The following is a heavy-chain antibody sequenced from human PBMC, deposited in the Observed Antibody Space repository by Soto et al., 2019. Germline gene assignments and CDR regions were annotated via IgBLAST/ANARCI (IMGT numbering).Heavy chain of an antibody. CDR1: GYTFTSYG. Sequence: ASVTVSCKASGYTFTSYGISCVRQAPGQGDAWMGWNSADNCNTNYAQKLQGRVTMTTDTSTSSAYMELRSLRSDDLAVYYCARAPDTYGDDAFDIWGQGIMVTVSS. CDR2: NSADNCNT. CDR3: ARAPDTYGDDAFDI. V-gene: IGHV1-18*03. J-gene: IGHJ3*02. D-gene: IGHD4-17*01.